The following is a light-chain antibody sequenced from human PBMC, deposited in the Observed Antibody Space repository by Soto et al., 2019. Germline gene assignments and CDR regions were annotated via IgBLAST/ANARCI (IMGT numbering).Light chain of an antibody. V-gene: IGKV1-9*01. CDR3: RHLNNYPPFT. J-gene: IGKJ3*01. CDR1: QDIQTY. Sequence: SQLTQSPSSLSASVGDRVSITCRTSQDIQTYLAWDQQKRGEAPKLLISGTSTLQSGVPSRFIGSGSGTDYTLTNIRLQPEDFATYYCRHLNNYPPFTFGPGTKGDLE. CDR2: GTS.